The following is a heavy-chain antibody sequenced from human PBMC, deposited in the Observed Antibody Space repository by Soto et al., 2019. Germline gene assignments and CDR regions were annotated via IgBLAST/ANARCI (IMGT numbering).Heavy chain of an antibody. D-gene: IGHD4-4*01. CDR3: ASIRTVTAPEWSRASEY. Sequence: WGSLRLSCATSGFYFNNYAMSWVRRAPGESLEWVSLISSSGGTTYYAASVKGRFTISRDNSRNTVFLHMNTLRAEDTAMYYFASIRTVTAPEWSRASEYWGQGTRVTVSS. V-gene: IGHV3-23*01. CDR2: ISSSGGTT. CDR1: GFYFNNYA. J-gene: IGHJ4*02.